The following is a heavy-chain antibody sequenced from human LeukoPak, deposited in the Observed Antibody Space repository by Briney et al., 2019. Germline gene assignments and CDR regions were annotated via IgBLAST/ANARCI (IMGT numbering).Heavy chain of an antibody. CDR3: ARDRFSEYQLPLLINWFDP. CDR2: IHHTGST. D-gene: IGHD2-2*01. J-gene: IGHJ5*02. V-gene: IGHV4-31*03. CDR1: GGSISSGGYY. Sequence: PSQTLSLTCSVSGGSISSGGYYWTWIRQYPGEGLEWIGYIHHTGSTYYKPSLQSRVTISVDTSKNQFSLWLTAVTAADTAVYYCARDRFSEYQLPLLINWFDPWGQGTLVTVSS.